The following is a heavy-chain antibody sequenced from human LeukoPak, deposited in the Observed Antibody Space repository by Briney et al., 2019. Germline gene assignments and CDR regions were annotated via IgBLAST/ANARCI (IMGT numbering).Heavy chain of an antibody. V-gene: IGHV1-18*01. D-gene: IGHD1-7*01. CDR1: GYTFTSYG. CDR2: ISAYNGNT. CDR3: ARDRELELRSWYYYMDV. Sequence: GASVKVSXKASGYTFTSYGISWVRQAPGQGLEWIGWISAYNGNTNYAQKLQGRVTMTTDTSTSTAYMELRSLRSDDTAVYYCARDRELELRSWYYYMDVWGKGTTVTVSS. J-gene: IGHJ6*03.